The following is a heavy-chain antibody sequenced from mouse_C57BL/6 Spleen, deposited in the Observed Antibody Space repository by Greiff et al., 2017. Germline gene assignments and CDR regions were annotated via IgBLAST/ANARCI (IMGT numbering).Heavy chain of an antibody. J-gene: IGHJ2*01. V-gene: IGHV1-15*01. CDR2: IDPETGGT. Sequence: QVQLKESGAELVRPGASVTLSCKASGYTFTDYEMHWVKQTPVHGLEWIGAIDPETGGTAYNQKFKGKAILTADKSSSTAYMELRSLTSEDSAVYYCTTYSNALFDYWGQGTTLTVSS. CDR3: TTYSNALFDY. D-gene: IGHD2-5*01. CDR1: GYTFTDYE.